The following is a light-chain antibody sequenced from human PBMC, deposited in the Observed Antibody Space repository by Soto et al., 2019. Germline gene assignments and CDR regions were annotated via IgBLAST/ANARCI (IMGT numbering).Light chain of an antibody. CDR1: QSVGSN. J-gene: IGKJ1*01. CDR2: GAS. V-gene: IGKV3-15*01. Sequence: EIVMTQSPATLSVSPGDRAALSCRASQSVGSNLAWYQQKPGQAPRLLIYGASTRATGIPARFSGSGSGTEFTLTISSLKSEDFAIYFCQQYNNWPPDRTFGQGTKLEIK. CDR3: QQYNNWPPDRT.